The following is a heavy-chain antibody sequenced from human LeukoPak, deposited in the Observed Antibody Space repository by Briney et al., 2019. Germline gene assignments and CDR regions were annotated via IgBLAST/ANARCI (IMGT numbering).Heavy chain of an antibody. V-gene: IGHV1-18*04. D-gene: IGHD2-2*01. Sequence: ASVKVSCKASGYTFTNYGLSWVRQAPGQGLQWMGWISAYNGDTNSAQNFQGRVTMTTDTSTSTVYMELRSLRSEDTAVYYCARAIYCSSTSCYYLPYYYGMDVWGKGTTVTVSS. J-gene: IGHJ6*04. CDR1: GYTFTNYG. CDR2: ISAYNGDT. CDR3: ARAIYCSSTSCYYLPYYYGMDV.